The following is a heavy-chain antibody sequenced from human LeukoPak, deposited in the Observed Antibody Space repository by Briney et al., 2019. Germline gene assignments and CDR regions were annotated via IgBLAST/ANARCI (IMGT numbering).Heavy chain of an antibody. CDR1: GFTFSNYA. CDR2: ISGGAGTP. J-gene: IGHJ4*01. CDR3: AKRRTTVITMDYFDY. Sequence: GGSLRLSCAASGFTFSNYAMSWVRQAPGKGLEWVSGISGGAGTPYYADSVKGRFTISRDNSKNTLYLQMSSLRAEDTAVYYCAKRRTTVITMDYFDYWGHGTLVTVSS. D-gene: IGHD4-17*01. V-gene: IGHV3-23*01.